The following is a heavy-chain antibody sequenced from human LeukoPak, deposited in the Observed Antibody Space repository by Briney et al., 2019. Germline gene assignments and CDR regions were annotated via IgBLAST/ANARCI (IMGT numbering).Heavy chain of an antibody. Sequence: TSETLSLTCAVSGGSIINSNWWSWVRQPPGKGLEWIGEIDHSGSTSYNPSLKSRVTMSVDRSQNQFSLRLSTVTAADTAVYYCARSLVEMVTRYFELWGRGTLVTVSS. D-gene: IGHD5-24*01. CDR2: IDHSGST. CDR3: ARSLVEMVTRYFEL. V-gene: IGHV4-4*02. J-gene: IGHJ2*01. CDR1: GGSIINSNW.